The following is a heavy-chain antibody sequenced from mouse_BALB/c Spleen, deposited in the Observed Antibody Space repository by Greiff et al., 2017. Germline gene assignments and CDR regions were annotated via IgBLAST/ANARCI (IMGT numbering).Heavy chain of an antibody. CDR1: GYTFTSYY. Sequence: QVQLQQPGAELVRPGASVKLSCKASGYTFTSYYMYWVKQRPGQGLEWIGGINPSNGGTNFNEKFKSKATLTVDKSSSTAYMQLSSLTSEDSAVYYCTRSIYDGLRRAMDYWGQGTSVTVSS. V-gene: IGHV1S81*02. CDR2: INPSNGGT. J-gene: IGHJ4*01. D-gene: IGHD2-3*01. CDR3: TRSIYDGLRRAMDY.